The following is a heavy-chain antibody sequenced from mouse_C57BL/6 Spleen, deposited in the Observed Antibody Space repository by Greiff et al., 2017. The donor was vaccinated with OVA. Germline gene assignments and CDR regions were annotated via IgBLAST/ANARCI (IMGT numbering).Heavy chain of an antibody. Sequence: QVQLKESGAELVRPGTSVKVSCKASGYAFTNYLIEWVKQRPGQGLEWIGVINPGSGGTNYNEKFKGKATLTADKSSSTAYMQLSSLTSEDSAVYFCARTAQGGFAYWGQGTLVTVSA. D-gene: IGHD3-2*02. CDR2: INPGSGGT. J-gene: IGHJ3*01. CDR1: GYAFTNYL. CDR3: ARTAQGGFAY. V-gene: IGHV1-54*01.